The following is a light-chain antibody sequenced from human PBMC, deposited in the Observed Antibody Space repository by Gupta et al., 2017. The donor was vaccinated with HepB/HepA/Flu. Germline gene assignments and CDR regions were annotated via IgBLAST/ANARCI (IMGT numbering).Light chain of an antibody. V-gene: IGKV1-39*01. J-gene: IGKJ4*01. CDR3: QQSNNIPLT. Sequence: DIQMTQSPSSLSASVGDRVTITCRASQSINGYLNWYQQKPGKAPKVLMYGASSLQSGVPSRFSGSGSGTDFTLTISSLQPEDFATYYCQQSNNIPLTFGGGTKVEIK. CDR1: QSINGY. CDR2: GAS.